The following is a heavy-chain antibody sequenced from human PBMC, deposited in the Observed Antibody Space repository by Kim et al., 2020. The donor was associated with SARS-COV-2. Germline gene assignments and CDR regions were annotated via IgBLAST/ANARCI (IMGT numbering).Heavy chain of an antibody. J-gene: IGHJ4*02. D-gene: IGHD3-22*01. Sequence: SVKGRFTISRDNSKNTLYLQMNSLRAEDTAVYYCARVPPDYYDSSGSFDYWGQGTLVTVSS. V-gene: IGHV3-30*01. CDR3: ARVPPDYYDSSGSFDY.